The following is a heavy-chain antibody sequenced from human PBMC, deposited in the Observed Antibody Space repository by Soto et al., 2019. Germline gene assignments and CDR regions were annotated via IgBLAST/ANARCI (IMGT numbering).Heavy chain of an antibody. CDR1: GFTFSGSA. V-gene: IGHV3-73*01. J-gene: IGHJ5*02. D-gene: IGHD3-22*01. Sequence: HPGGSLRLSCAASGFTFSGSAMHWVRQASGKGLEWVGRIRSKANSYATAYAASVKGRFTISRDDSKNTAYLQMNSLKTEDTAVYYCTRPSPSSGYNWFDPWGQGTLVTVSS. CDR3: TRPSPSSGYNWFDP. CDR2: IRSKANSYAT.